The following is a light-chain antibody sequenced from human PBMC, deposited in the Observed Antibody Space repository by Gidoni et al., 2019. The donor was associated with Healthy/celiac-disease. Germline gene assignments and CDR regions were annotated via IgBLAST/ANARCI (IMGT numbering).Light chain of an antibody. CDR1: KLGDKY. Sequence: SYELTPPPSVSVSPGQTASITCSGDKLGDKYACWYQQKPGQSPVLVIYQDSKRPSGLPERFSGSNSGNTATLTISGTQAMDEADYYCQAWDSSTGVVFGGGTKLTVL. CDR3: QAWDSSTGVV. CDR2: QDS. V-gene: IGLV3-1*01. J-gene: IGLJ2*01.